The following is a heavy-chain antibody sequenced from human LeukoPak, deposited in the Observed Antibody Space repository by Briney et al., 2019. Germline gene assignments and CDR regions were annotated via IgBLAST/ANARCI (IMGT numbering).Heavy chain of an antibody. CDR1: GTSISLSNW. D-gene: IGHD3-22*01. CDR3: AREGGYYDDNGQYAYIFDY. CDR2: IYHSGTT. V-gene: IGHV4-4*02. J-gene: IGHJ4*02. Sequence: PSETLSLTCAVSGTSISLSNWWTWVRQPPGKGLEWIGEIYHSGTTNYNPSLKTRATISIDTSKNQFYLKLSSVTAEDTAIYYCAREGGYYDDNGQYAYIFDYWGQGIPVTVSS.